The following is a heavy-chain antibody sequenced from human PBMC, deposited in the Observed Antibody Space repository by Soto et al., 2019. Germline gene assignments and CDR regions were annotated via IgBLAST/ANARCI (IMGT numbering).Heavy chain of an antibody. CDR2: IYYSGST. D-gene: IGHD6-13*01. CDR3: ARVYSSSSYYYGMDV. J-gene: IGHJ6*02. CDR1: GDSISNYY. Sequence: PSETLSLTCTVSGDSISNYYWSWIRQPPGKGLEWIGNIYYSGSTNYNPSLKSRVTISVDTSKNQFSLRLSSVTAPDTAVYYCARVYSSSSYYYGMDVWGQGTTVTVSS. V-gene: IGHV4-59*01.